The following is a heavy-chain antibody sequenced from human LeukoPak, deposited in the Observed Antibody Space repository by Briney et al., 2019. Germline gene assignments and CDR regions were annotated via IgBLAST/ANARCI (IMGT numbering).Heavy chain of an antibody. D-gene: IGHD6-13*01. CDR2: ISGSGGST. CDR3: AKDFRSSSCYRSTFDY. CDR1: GFTFSSYA. J-gene: IGHJ4*02. V-gene: IGHV3-23*01. Sequence: GGSLRLSCAASGFTFSSYAMSWVRQAPGKGLDWVSAISGSGGSTYYADSVKGRITISRDNSKNTLYLQMNSLRAEDTAVYYCAKDFRSSSCYRSTFDYWGQGTLVTVSS.